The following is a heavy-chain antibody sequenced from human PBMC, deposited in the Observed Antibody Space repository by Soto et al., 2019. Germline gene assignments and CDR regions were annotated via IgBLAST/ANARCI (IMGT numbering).Heavy chain of an antibody. Sequence: QVQLQESGPGLVKPSGTLSLTCTVSSGSISTDYWWSWVRQPPGKGLEWIGEVHRSGTTNYIQSLKSRVTMSVDKSKNQFSLKLSSVTAADTAVYYCARGPGTDPPAKVPFDYWGQGTLVTVSS. CDR2: VHRSGTT. CDR1: SGSISTDYW. V-gene: IGHV4-4*02. J-gene: IGHJ4*02. CDR3: ARGPGTDPPAKVPFDY.